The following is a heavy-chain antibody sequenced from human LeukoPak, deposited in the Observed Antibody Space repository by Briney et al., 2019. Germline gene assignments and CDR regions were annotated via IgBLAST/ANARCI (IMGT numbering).Heavy chain of an antibody. Sequence: GGSLRLSCAASGFMFSYDWMHWARHTSGKVLMWVSRINNDGSSVSYEDSVKGRFSISRDNAKNTLYLQMNSLGDEDTGVYYCVTNPIGGTNYWGQGTLVTVSS. J-gene: IGHJ4*02. CDR2: INNDGSSV. CDR3: VTNPIGGTNY. V-gene: IGHV3-74*01. CDR1: GFMFSYDW. D-gene: IGHD1-7*01.